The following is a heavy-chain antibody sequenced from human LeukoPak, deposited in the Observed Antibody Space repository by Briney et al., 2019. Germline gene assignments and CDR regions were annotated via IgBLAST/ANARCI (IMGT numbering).Heavy chain of an antibody. Sequence: GESLKISCKGSGYSFTSYWIGWVRQMPGKGLEWMGIIYPGDSDTRYSPSLQGQVTISADKSISTAYLQWSSLKASDTAMYYCARQPYTNYYDKEPGLFDYWGQGTLVTVSS. D-gene: IGHD3-22*01. J-gene: IGHJ4*02. V-gene: IGHV5-51*01. CDR3: ARQPYTNYYDKEPGLFDY. CDR2: IYPGDSDT. CDR1: GYSFTSYW.